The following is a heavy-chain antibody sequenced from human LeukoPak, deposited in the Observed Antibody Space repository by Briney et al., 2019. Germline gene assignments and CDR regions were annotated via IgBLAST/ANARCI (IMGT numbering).Heavy chain of an antibody. CDR2: ISSSGSTI. D-gene: IGHD3-10*01. V-gene: IGHV3-48*03. CDR3: ARAKGLLWFGEGYYGMDV. Sequence: GGSLRLSCAASGFTFSSYEMNWVRQAPGKGLEWVSYISSSGSTIYYADSVKGRFTISRDSAKNSLYLQMNSLRAEDTAVYYCARAKGLLWFGEGYYGMDVWGKGTTVTVSS. J-gene: IGHJ6*04. CDR1: GFTFSSYE.